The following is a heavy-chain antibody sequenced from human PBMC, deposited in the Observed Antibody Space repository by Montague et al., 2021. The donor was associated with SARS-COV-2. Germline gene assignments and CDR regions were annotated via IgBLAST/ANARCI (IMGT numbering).Heavy chain of an antibody. J-gene: IGHJ5*02. D-gene: IGHD6-13*01. CDR2: IYYSGGT. V-gene: IGHV4-59*01. Sequence: SETLSLTCSVSGGPISGYYWSWIRQSPGKGLEWIGYIYYSGGTNXXPSLKSRVIISVDTSKSQLSLKLSSVTAADTAVYYCARDRFIAGGRLPHGFDPWGQGSLVTVSS. CDR1: GGPISGYY. CDR3: ARDRFIAGGRLPHGFDP.